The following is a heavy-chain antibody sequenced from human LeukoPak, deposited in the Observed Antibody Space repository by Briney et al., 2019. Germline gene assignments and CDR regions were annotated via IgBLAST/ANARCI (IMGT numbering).Heavy chain of an antibody. D-gene: IGHD3-3*01. Sequence: SETLSLTCGVSGGSISSSYWWSWVRQPPGKGLQWIGEIYHSGSTNYNPSLKSRVTISVDTSKNQFSLKLSSVTAADTAVYYCARDSGITIFGVVISPFDYWGQGTLVTVSS. V-gene: IGHV4-4*02. CDR2: IYHSGST. CDR3: ARDSGITIFGVVISPFDY. J-gene: IGHJ4*02. CDR1: GGSISSSYW.